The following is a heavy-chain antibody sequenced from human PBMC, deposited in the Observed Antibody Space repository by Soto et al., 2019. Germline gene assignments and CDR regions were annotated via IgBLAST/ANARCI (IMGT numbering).Heavy chain of an antibody. V-gene: IGHV3-74*01. CDR1: GFTFSSYW. CDR3: AKVRGSSYYYYYGMDV. D-gene: IGHD6-13*01. CDR2: INSDGSST. Sequence: GGSLRLSCAASGFTFSSYWMHWVCQAPGKGLVWFSRINSDGSSTSYADSVKGRFTISRDNAKNTLYLQMNSLRAEDTAVYYCAKVRGSSYYYYYGMDVWGQGTTVTVS. J-gene: IGHJ6*02.